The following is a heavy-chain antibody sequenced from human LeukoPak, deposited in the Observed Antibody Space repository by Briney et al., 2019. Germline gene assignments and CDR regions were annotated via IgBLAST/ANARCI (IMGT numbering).Heavy chain of an antibody. CDR2: VTTAGDT. Sequence: GRSLRLSCAASGFTVSNYDMHWVRQAAGKGLEWVSVVTTAGDTYYSGSVKGRFTISRENAKNSVYLQMNSLRAGDTAVYYCVRETCAGSTCYQLDSWGQGTLVTVSS. CDR1: GFTVSNYD. CDR3: VRETCAGSTCYQLDS. V-gene: IGHV3-13*04. J-gene: IGHJ4*02. D-gene: IGHD2-15*01.